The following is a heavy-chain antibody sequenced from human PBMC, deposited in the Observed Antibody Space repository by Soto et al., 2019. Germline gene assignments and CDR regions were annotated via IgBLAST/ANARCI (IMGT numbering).Heavy chain of an antibody. J-gene: IGHJ6*02. Sequence: LTCTVSGGSINYSYWTWIRQPPGKGLEWIGYISYTGSANYNASLKSRLTISVDTSKNQFSLKLSSVTAADTALYYCARVNYGDYYYGMDVWGQGTTVTVSS. CDR1: GGSINYSY. CDR3: ARVNYGDYYYGMDV. CDR2: ISYTGSA. D-gene: IGHD4-17*01. V-gene: IGHV4-59*01.